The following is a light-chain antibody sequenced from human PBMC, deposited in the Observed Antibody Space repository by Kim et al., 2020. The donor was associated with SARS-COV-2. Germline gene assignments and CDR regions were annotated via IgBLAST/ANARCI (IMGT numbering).Light chain of an antibody. CDR3: AAWDDTLSAWV. V-gene: IGLV1-47*01. CDR2: RNN. J-gene: IGLJ3*02. Sequence: GQRVTISCSGSTSNIGSNYVYWYQPLPGTAPKPLIYRNNQRPSGVPDRFSGAKSGTSPSLAISGLRSEDEADYYCAAWDDTLSAWVFGGGTKLTVL. CDR1: TSNIGSNY.